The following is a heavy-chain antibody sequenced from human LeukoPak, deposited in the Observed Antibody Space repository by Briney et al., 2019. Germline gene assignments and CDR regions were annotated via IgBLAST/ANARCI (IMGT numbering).Heavy chain of an antibody. CDR2: IKQDGSEK. Sequence: GGSLRLSCAASGFTFGTYWMSWVRQAPGKGLEWVANIKQDGSEKYHVDSVKGRFTISRDNAKNSLYLQMNSPRAEDTAVYYCARVGYGYYFDYWGQGTLVTVSS. CDR1: GFTFGTYW. CDR3: ARVGYGYYFDY. D-gene: IGHD5-18*01. J-gene: IGHJ4*02. V-gene: IGHV3-7*01.